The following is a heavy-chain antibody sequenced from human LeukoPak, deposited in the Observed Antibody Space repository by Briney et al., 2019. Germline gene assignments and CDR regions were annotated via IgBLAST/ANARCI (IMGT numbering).Heavy chain of an antibody. J-gene: IGHJ3*02. CDR3: ARHDAFDI. CDR2: IYTSGST. V-gene: IGHV4-61*02. Sequence: SQTLSLTCTVSGGSISSDNIYWSWVRQPAGKGLEWIGRIYTSGSTNYNPSLESRVTISVDTSKNQLSLKLSSVTAADTAVYYCARHDAFDIWGQGTMATVSS. CDR1: GGSISSDNIY.